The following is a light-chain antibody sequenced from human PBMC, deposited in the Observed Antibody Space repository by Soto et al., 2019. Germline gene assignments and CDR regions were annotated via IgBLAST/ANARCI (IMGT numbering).Light chain of an antibody. CDR3: QQYGTSPPLYT. V-gene: IGKV3-20*01. CDR1: LSVDSSY. Sequence: EIVLTQSPGTLSLSPGERATLSCRASLSVDSSYTAWYQQKPGQAPRLLIYGASNRATGIPDRFSGTGSGTDFTLTISRLEPEDFAVYYCQQYGTSPPLYTFGQGTKLEI. CDR2: GAS. J-gene: IGKJ2*01.